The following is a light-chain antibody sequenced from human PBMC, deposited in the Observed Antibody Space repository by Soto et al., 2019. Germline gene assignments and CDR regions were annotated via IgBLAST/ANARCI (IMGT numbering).Light chain of an antibody. Sequence: EIVMTQSPATLSVSPGERATLSCRASQSVSSKLAWYQQRPGQAPRLLIYSASTRATGIPDRFSGSGSGTEFTLTISSLQPDDFATYYCQHYNSYSEAFGQGTKVDIK. CDR2: SAS. V-gene: IGKV3D-15*01. CDR1: QSVSSK. CDR3: QHYNSYSEA. J-gene: IGKJ1*01.